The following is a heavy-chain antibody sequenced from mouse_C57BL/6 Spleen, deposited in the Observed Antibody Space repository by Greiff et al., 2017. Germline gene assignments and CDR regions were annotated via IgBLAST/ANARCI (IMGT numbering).Heavy chain of an antibody. Sequence: QVQLQQSGAELARPGASVKLSCKASGYTFTSYGISWVKQRPGQGLEWIGEIYPRSGNTYYNEKFKGQATLTADKSSSTAYMELRSLTSEGSAVYVWAKCFCGSSYRYFDVWGTGTTVTVSS. V-gene: IGHV1-81*01. CDR1: GYTFTSYG. CDR2: IYPRSGNT. J-gene: IGHJ1*03. D-gene: IGHD1-1*01. CDR3: AKCFCGSSYRYFDV.